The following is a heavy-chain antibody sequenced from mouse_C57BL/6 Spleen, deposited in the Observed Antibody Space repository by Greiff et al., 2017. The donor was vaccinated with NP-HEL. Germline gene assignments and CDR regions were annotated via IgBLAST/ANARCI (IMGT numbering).Heavy chain of an antibody. J-gene: IGHJ2*01. V-gene: IGHV5-4*01. CDR3: AREGGYYGSSFFDY. CDR1: GFTFSSYA. Sequence: DVKLVESGGGLVKPGGSLKLSCAASGFTFSSYAMSWVRQTPEKRLEWVATISDGGSYTYYPDNVKGRFTISRDNAKNNLYLQMSHLKSEDTAMYYCAREGGYYGSSFFDYWGQGTTLTVSS. D-gene: IGHD1-1*01. CDR2: ISDGGSYT.